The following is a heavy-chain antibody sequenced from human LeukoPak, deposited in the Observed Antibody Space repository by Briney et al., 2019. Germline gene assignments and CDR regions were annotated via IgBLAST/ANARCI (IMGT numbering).Heavy chain of an antibody. CDR3: ARTYDSPGYYSPDYYYMDV. CDR1: GASIRSYS. D-gene: IGHD3-22*01. J-gene: IGHJ6*03. CDR2: IYTSGST. Sequence: SETLSLTCTVSGASIRSYSWSWIRQPAGKGLEWIGHIYTSGSTNYNPSLKSRVTMSVDTSNNQFSLKLNSVTATDTAVYYCARTYDSPGYYSPDYYYMDVWGKGTTVTISS. V-gene: IGHV4-4*07.